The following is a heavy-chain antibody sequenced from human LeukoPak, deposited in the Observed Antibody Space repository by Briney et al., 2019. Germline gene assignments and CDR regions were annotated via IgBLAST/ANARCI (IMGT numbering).Heavy chain of an antibody. J-gene: IGHJ5*02. D-gene: IGHD2-2*01. Sequence: PSETLSLTCTVYGGSFSGYYWSWIRQPPGKGLEWVGEINNSGSTNYNPSLTTQVTISVDTSKNQSSMKLSSVTAAHTAVYYCASRNIGVDSTSFDPSGEGTLLTDSS. CDR2: INNSGST. V-gene: IGHV4-34*01. CDR3: ASRNIGVDSTSFDP. CDR1: GGSFSGYY.